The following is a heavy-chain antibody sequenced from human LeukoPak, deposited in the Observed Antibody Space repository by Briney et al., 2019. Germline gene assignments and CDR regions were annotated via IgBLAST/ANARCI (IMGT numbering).Heavy chain of an antibody. Sequence: SETLSLTCTVYGGSFSSSSYYWGWIRQPPGKELEWIGSIHYSGTTYYKPSLKSRVTISVDTSKNQFSLKLTSVSAEDTAIYYCARQEGRFDYWGQGTLVTVSS. CDR3: ARQEGRFDY. J-gene: IGHJ4*02. CDR1: GGSFSSSSYY. CDR2: IHYSGTT. V-gene: IGHV4-39*01.